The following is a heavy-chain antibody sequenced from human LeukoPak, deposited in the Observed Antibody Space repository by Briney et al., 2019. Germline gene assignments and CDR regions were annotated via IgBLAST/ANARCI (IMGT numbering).Heavy chain of an antibody. V-gene: IGHV1-18*01. Sequence: ASVKVSCKASGYTFTSYGISWVRQAPGQGLEWMGWISAYNGNTNYAQKLQGRVTMTTDTSTSTAYMELSSLRSEDTAVYYCAKDYGGNSGHAFDIWGQGTMVTVSS. CDR2: ISAYNGNT. CDR1: GYTFTSYG. D-gene: IGHD4-23*01. J-gene: IGHJ3*02. CDR3: AKDYGGNSGHAFDI.